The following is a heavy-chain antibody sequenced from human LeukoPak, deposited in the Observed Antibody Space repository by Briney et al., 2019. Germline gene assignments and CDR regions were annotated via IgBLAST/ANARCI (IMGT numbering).Heavy chain of an antibody. D-gene: IGHD5-24*01. J-gene: IGHJ4*02. CDR2: IYSGGST. V-gene: IGHV3-66*01. CDR3: ARGSGWLPYFDY. CDR1: GFTVSSNY. Sequence: GGSLRLSCAASGFTVSSNYMSWVRQVPGKGLEWVSVIYSGGSTYYADSVKGRFTISRDNSKNTLYLQMNSLRAEDTAVYYCARGSGWLPYFDYWGQGTLVTVSS.